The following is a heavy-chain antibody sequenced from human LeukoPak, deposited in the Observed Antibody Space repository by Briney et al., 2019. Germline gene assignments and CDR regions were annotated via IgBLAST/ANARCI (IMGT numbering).Heavy chain of an antibody. CDR1: GGSISSSNW. V-gene: IGHV4-4*02. Sequence: SGTLSLTCAVSGGSISSSNWWSWVRQPPGKGLEWIGEIYHSGSTNYNPSLKSRVTISVDKSKNQFSLKLSSVTAADTAVYYCARDPSIAAAANWFDPWGQGTLVTVSS. J-gene: IGHJ5*02. CDR2: IYHSGST. D-gene: IGHD6-25*01. CDR3: ARDPSIAAAANWFDP.